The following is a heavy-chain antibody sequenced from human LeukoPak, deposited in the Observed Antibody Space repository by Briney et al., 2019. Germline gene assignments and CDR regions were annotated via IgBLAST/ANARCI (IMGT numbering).Heavy chain of an antibody. CDR3: AMRERLAAAFDY. J-gene: IGHJ4*02. V-gene: IGHV4-61*02. D-gene: IGHD6-13*01. Sequence: SETLSLTCTVSGGSISCASYYWSWIRQPAGKGLEWIGRIYTSGSTNYNPSLKSRVTISVDTSKNQFSLKLSSVTAADTAVYYCAMRERLAAAFDYWGQGTLVTVSS. CDR1: GGSISCASYY. CDR2: IYTSGST.